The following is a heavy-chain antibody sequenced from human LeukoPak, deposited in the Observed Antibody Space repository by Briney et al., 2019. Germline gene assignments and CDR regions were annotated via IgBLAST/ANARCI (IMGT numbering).Heavy chain of an antibody. J-gene: IGHJ4*02. D-gene: IGHD6-13*01. CDR2: IKTDGSRT. CDR1: GFTFSNYW. V-gene: IGHV3-74*01. Sequence: GGSLRLSCVASGFTFSNYWMHWVRQAPGKGLVWVSRIKTDGSRTNYADSVKGRFTISRDNAKNTVYLEMNSLRSEDTAVYYCARKAGIAAAHIDYWGQGTLVTVSS. CDR3: ARKAGIAAAHIDY.